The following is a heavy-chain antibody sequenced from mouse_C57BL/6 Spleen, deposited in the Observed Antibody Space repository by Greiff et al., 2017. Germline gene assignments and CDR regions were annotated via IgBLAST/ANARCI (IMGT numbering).Heavy chain of an antibody. CDR2: IWSGGST. CDR3: ARNRGTTGGYFDV. Sequence: VMLVESGPGLVQPSQSLSITCTVSGFSLTSYGVHWVRQSPGKGLEWLGVIWSGGSTDYNAAFISRLSISKDNSKSQVFFKMNSLQADDTAIYYCARNRGTTGGYFDVWGTGTTVTVSS. V-gene: IGHV2-2*01. CDR1: GFSLTSYG. J-gene: IGHJ1*03. D-gene: IGHD1-1*01.